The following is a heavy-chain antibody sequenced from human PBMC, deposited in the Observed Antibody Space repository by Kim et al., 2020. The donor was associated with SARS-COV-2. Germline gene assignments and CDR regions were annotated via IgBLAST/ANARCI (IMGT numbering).Heavy chain of an antibody. J-gene: IGHJ4*02. CDR3: AKVRPDPKMGDVDY. V-gene: IGHV3-23*01. D-gene: IGHD3-16*01. Sequence: HADAVKGRFTISRDNSKNTLYLQMNSLRAEDTAVYYCAKVRPDPKMGDVDYWGQGTLVTVSS.